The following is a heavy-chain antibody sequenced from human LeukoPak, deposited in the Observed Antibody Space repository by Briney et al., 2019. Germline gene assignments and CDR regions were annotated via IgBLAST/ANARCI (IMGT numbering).Heavy chain of an antibody. V-gene: IGHV3-21*01. CDR1: GFTFNIYS. CDR2: ITSSSSYI. CDR3: ARGGPQTGTTWYMDV. D-gene: IGHD1-1*01. J-gene: IGHJ6*03. Sequence: GGSLRLSCSASGFTFNIYSLNWVRQAPGKGLEWVSSITSSSSYIFYADSVKGRFTISRDNAKNSLYLQMNSLRAEDTAVYYCARGGPQTGTTWYMDVWGKGTTVTVSS.